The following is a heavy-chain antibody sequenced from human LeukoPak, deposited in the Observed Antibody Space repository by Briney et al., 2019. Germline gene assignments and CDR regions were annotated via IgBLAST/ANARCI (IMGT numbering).Heavy chain of an antibody. CDR1: GDPMSSYY. J-gene: IGHJ4*02. D-gene: IGHD1-20*01. Sequence: SETLSLTCTVSGDPMSSYYWRWIRQPPGKGLEWIGYIYYRGSTNYNPSLESRVNISRDTSKNQFSLKLSSVPAADTAVYYCARVVDNWNVAVFDYWGQGTLVTVSS. CDR2: IYYRGST. V-gene: IGHV4-59*01. CDR3: ARVVDNWNVAVFDY.